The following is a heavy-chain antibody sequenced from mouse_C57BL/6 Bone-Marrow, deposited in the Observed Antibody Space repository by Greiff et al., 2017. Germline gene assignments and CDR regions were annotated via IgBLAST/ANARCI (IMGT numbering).Heavy chain of an antibody. CDR3: AREGGSSQGYAMDY. CDR1: GFTFTDYY. D-gene: IGHD1-1*01. J-gene: IGHJ4*01. CDR2: VYPYNGGT. V-gene: IGHV1-36*01. Sequence: VQLKESGPVLVKPGPSVKISCKASGFTFTDYYMHWVKQSHGQSLEWIGLVYPYNGGTSYNQKFKGKATLTVDTSSSTAYMELNSLTSEDSAVYDCAREGGSSQGYAMDYWGQGTSDTVSS.